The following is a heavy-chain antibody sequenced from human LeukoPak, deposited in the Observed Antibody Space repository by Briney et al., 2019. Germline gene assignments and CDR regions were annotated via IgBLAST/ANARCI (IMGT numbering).Heavy chain of an antibody. CDR1: GYSFTSYW. J-gene: IGHJ4*02. CDR3: ARLSQSDPSYFDY. V-gene: IGHV5-51*01. CDR2: IYPGDSDT. Sequence: GESLKISCKGSGYSFTSYWIGWVRQMLGKGMEWMGIIYPGDSDTRYSPSFQGQVTISADKSISTAYLQWSSLKASDTAMYYCARLSQSDPSYFDYWGQGTLVTVSS.